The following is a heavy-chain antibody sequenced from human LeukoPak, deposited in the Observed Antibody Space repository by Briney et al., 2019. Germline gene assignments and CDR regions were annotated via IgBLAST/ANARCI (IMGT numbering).Heavy chain of an antibody. J-gene: IGHJ2*01. V-gene: IGHV1-18*01. CDR2: ISADNGHT. CDR1: GYTFSTYG. Sequence: ASVKVSCKASGYTFSTYGTAWVRQAPGQGLEWMGWISADNGHTNYAQNLQGRVTMTTDTSTTTAHMELRSLRSDDTAVYYCARDGYFDLWGRGTLVTVSS. CDR3: ARDGYFDL.